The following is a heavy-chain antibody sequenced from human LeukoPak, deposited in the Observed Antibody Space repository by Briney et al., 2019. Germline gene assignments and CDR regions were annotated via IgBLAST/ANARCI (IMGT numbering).Heavy chain of an antibody. V-gene: IGHV1-2*02. Sequence: GASVKVSCKASGYTFTGYYMHWVRQAPGQGLEWMGWINPNSGGTNYAQKFQGRVTMTRDTSISTAYMELSRLRSDDTAVYYCSRVSRGSSAYLLDWGQGTLVTVSS. D-gene: IGHD3-22*01. CDR1: GYTFTGYY. CDR2: INPNSGGT. CDR3: SRVSRGSSAYLLD. J-gene: IGHJ4*02.